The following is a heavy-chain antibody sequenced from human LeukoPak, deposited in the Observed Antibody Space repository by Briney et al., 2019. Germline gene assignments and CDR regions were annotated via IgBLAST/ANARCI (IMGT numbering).Heavy chain of an antibody. J-gene: IGHJ5*02. V-gene: IGHV1-18*01. CDR2: ISAYSGNT. CDR3: TRDTGYPNWFDP. CDR1: GYTFSSHG. Sequence: GASVKVSCKASGYTFSSHGISWVRQAPGQGLEWVGWISAYSGNTDYAQRFQGRVTVTTDTSTSTAYLHLRSLRSDDTAVYYCTRDTGYPNWFDPWGQGTLVTVSS. D-gene: IGHD3-9*01.